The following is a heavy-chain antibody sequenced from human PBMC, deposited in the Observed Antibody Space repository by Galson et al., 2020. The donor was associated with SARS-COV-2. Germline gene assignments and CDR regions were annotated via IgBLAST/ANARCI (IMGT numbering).Heavy chain of an antibody. Sequence: ETSETLSLTCTVSGGSISHYYWTWIRQPPGNGLEWIGYIGYTGITNYNPSLRTRIIMSVDTSTNQFSLELRSVTAADTAVYYCARACSSSSCHPSYSGMDVWGQGTTVTVSS. CDR1: GGSISHYY. D-gene: IGHD2-2*01. V-gene: IGHV4-59*01. J-gene: IGHJ6*02. CDR2: IGYTGIT. CDR3: ARACSSSSCHPSYSGMDV.